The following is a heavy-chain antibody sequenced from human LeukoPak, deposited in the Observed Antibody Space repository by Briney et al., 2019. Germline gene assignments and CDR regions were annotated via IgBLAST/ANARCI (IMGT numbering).Heavy chain of an antibody. Sequence: GGSLRLSCAASGFTFSNYAMSWVRQAPGKGLEWVSALSGSGGSTYYADSVKGRFTISRDNSKNTLYLQMNSLGAEDTAVYYCARLYGATRGYWGQGTLVTVSS. CDR2: LSGSGGST. V-gene: IGHV3-23*01. CDR1: GFTFSNYA. J-gene: IGHJ4*02. CDR3: ARLYGATRGY. D-gene: IGHD1-26*01.